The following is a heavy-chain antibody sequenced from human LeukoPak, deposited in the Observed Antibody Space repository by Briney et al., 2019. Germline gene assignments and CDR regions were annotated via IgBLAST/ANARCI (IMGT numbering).Heavy chain of an antibody. J-gene: IGHJ6*03. D-gene: IGHD3-10*01. CDR1: GGSISSGSYY. V-gene: IGHV4-39*07. CDR2: IFYSGST. CDR3: VMSRGDYYYYYMDV. Sequence: SETLSLTCTVSGGSISSGSYYWGWVRQPPGKALEWIGNIFYSGSTYYSPSLKSRVTISLDTSKNQFSLKLSSVTAADTAVYYCVMSRGDYYYYYMDVWGKGTTVTVSS.